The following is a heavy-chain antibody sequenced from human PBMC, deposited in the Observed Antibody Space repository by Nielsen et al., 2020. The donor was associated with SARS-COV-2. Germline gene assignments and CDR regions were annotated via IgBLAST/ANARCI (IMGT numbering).Heavy chain of an antibody. V-gene: IGHV1-69*06. CDR3: ATNYYDGSAYYYDPLGFDY. D-gene: IGHD3-22*01. CDR1: GGTFSSYA. Sequence: SVKVSCKASGGTFSSYAISWVRQAPGQGLEWMGGIIPIFGTANYAQKFQGRVTITADKSTSAAYMDLSSLRSEDTALYYCATNYYDGSAYYYDPLGFDYWGQGTLVTVSS. CDR2: IIPIFGTA. J-gene: IGHJ4*02.